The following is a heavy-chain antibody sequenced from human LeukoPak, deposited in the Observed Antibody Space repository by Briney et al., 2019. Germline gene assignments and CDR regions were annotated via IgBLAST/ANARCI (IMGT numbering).Heavy chain of an antibody. V-gene: IGHV4-59*08. J-gene: IGHJ3*02. CDR3: ARLTYYYDSSGYYYVGSAFDI. D-gene: IGHD3-22*01. CDR1: GGSISSYY. CDR2: IYYSGST. Sequence: SETLSLTCTVSGGSISSYYWSWIRQPPGKGLEWIGYIYYSGSTNYNPSLKSRVTISVDTSKNQFSLKLSSVTAADTAVYYCARLTYYYDSSGYYYVGSAFDIWGQGTMVTVSS.